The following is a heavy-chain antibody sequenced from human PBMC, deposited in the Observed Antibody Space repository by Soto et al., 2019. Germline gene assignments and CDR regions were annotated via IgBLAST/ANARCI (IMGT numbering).Heavy chain of an antibody. CDR3: ASSTYYYDSSGPGAFDI. Sequence: GGSLRLSCAASGFTFSSYGMHWVRQAPGKGLERVAVIWYDGSNKYYADSVKGRFTISRDNSKSTLYLQMNSLRAEDTAVYYCASSTYYYDSSGPGAFDIWGQGTMVTVSS. D-gene: IGHD3-22*01. CDR1: GFTFSSYG. J-gene: IGHJ3*02. CDR2: IWYDGSNK. V-gene: IGHV3-33*01.